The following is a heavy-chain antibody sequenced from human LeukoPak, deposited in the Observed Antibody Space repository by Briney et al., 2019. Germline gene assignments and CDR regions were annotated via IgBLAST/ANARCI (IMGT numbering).Heavy chain of an antibody. CDR2: ISYDGSNK. J-gene: IGHJ4*02. V-gene: IGHV3-30*18. CDR3: AKEEEMATIGSSFDY. D-gene: IGHD5-24*01. Sequence: GGSLRLSCAASGFTVSSNYMTWVRQAPGKGLEWVAVISYDGSNKYYADSVKGRFTISRDNSKNTLYLQMNSLRAEDTVVYYCAKEEEMATIGSSFDYWGQGTLVTVSS. CDR1: GFTVSSNY.